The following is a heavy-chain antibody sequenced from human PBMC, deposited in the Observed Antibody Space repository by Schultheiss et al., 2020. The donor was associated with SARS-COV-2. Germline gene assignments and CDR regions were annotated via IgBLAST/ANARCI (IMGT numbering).Heavy chain of an antibody. Sequence: ASVKVSCKDSGYTFTGYHMHWVRQAPGQGLEWMGWINPNSGNTNYAQKFQGRVTMTRDTSTSTVYMELSSLRSEDTALYYCARVAGRGALHFDYWGQGTLVTVSS. CDR2: INPNSGNT. CDR1: GYTFTGYH. CDR3: ARVAGRGALHFDY. J-gene: IGHJ4*02. V-gene: IGHV1-2*02. D-gene: IGHD6-13*01.